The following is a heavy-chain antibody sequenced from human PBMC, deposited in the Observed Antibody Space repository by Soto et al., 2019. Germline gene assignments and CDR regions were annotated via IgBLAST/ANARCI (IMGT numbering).Heavy chain of an antibody. V-gene: IGHV1-69*13. CDR1: GVTFSSYA. CDR3: ARVGNWNPARPLDY. J-gene: IGHJ4*02. D-gene: IGHD1-20*01. Sequence: SVKVSCKASGVTFSSYAISWVRQAPGQGLEWMGGMIPIFGTANYAQQFQGRVTITADEYTSTAYMELSSLRSEDTAVYYCARVGNWNPARPLDYWGQGTLVTVSS. CDR2: MIPIFGTA.